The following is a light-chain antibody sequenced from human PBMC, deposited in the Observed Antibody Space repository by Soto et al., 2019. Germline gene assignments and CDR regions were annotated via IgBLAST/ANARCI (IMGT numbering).Light chain of an antibody. CDR2: GAS. J-gene: IGKJ1*01. CDR3: QQYEIAPKT. Sequence: EIVLTQSPGTLSLSPGERATLSCRASQSLVSNHLAGYQQKPGQAPRLLIYGASSRATGIPDRFSGSGSGTDFTLSISRVEPEDFAVYYCQQYEIAPKTFGQGTKVEIK. V-gene: IGKV3-20*01. CDR1: QSLVSNH.